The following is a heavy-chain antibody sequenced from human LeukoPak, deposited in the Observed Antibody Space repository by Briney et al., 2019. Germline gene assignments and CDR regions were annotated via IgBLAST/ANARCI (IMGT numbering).Heavy chain of an antibody. J-gene: IGHJ3*02. CDR1: GGSISSSPYY. CDR2: IYYTGHT. D-gene: IGHD4/OR15-4a*01. Sequence: PSVTLSLTCAVSGGSISSSPYYWGWIRQPPGKGLEWIGSIYYTGHTYYNPSLKSPVTISVDTSKNQFSLKLSSVTAADTAVYYCARDRSVQTPGAFDIWGQGTMVTVSS. V-gene: IGHV4-39*07. CDR3: ARDRSVQTPGAFDI.